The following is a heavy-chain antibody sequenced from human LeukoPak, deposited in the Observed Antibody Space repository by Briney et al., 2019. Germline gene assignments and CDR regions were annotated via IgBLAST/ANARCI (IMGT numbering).Heavy chain of an antibody. J-gene: IGHJ4*02. CDR2: IDGLDGST. D-gene: IGHD3-10*02. Sequence: GGSLRLSCAASGLTLTSQAMSWFRQAPGKGLEWVSAIDGLDGSTYYADSVRGRFTMSRENPKNTLSLQMSSLRADDTALYFCSVRRGDYYDYWGQGTLVTVAS. CDR3: SVRRGDYYDY. V-gene: IGHV3-23*01. CDR1: GLTLTSQA.